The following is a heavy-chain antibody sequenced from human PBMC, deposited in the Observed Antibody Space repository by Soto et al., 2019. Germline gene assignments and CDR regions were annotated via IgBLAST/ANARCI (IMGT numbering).Heavy chain of an antibody. CDR3: ARERKWEPLPY. D-gene: IGHD1-26*01. CDR2: INGNTGHT. Sequence: QVQLVQSGAEVREPGASVQVSCKTSGYTFSRYGITWVRQAPGQGLEGMGWINGNTGHTIYAMNLEDRLTIKTDTSTSTANMELRSLKSDDTAVYYCARERKWEPLPYWGQGTLVTVSS. CDR1: GYTFSRYG. V-gene: IGHV1-18*01. J-gene: IGHJ4*02.